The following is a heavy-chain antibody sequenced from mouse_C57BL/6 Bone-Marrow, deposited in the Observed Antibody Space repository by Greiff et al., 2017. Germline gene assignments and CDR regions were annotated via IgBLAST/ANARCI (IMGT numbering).Heavy chain of an antibody. V-gene: IGHV5-4*01. CDR2: ISDGGSYT. Sequence: EVQGVESGGGLVKPGGSLKLSCAASGFTFSSYAMSWVRQTPDKRLEWVATISDGGSYTYYPDNVKGRFTISRDNAKNHLYLQMSHLKSEDTAMYYCARARYGTTVVDPYYFDYWGQGTTLTVSS. J-gene: IGHJ2*01. CDR1: GFTFSSYA. CDR3: ARARYGTTVVDPYYFDY. D-gene: IGHD1-1*01.